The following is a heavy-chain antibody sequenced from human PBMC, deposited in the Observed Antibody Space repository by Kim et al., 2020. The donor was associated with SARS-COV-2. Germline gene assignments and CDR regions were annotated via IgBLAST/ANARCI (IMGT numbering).Heavy chain of an antibody. CDR3: AREASLWDTAMVTAGMDV. CDR1: GYSFTSYW. CDR2: IDPSDSYT. V-gene: IGHV5-10-1*01. Sequence: GESLKISCKGSGYSFTSYWISWVRQMPGKGLEWMGRIDPSDSYTNYSPSFQGHVTISADKSISTAYLQWSSLKASDTAMYYCAREASLWDTAMVTAGMDVWGQGTTVTVSS. J-gene: IGHJ6*02. D-gene: IGHD5-18*01.